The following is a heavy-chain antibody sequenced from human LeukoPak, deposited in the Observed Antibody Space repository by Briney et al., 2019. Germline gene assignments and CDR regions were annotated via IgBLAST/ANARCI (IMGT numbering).Heavy chain of an antibody. CDR3: ARDGPELRFLETSYYYYYGMDV. CDR1: VDIVSSNSAA. J-gene: IGHJ6*02. CDR2: TYYRSKWYN. Sequence: SHTLSLTCAISVDIVSSNSAAWNWIRQSPSRGLEWLGRTYYRSKWYNDYAVSVKSRITINPDTSKNQFSLQLNSVTPEDTAVYYCARDGPELRFLETSYYYYYGMDVWGQGTTVTVSS. D-gene: IGHD3-3*01. V-gene: IGHV6-1*01.